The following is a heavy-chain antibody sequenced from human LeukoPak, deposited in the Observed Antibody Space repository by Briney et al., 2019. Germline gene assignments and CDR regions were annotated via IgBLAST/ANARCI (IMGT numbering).Heavy chain of an antibody. CDR1: GYTFTGYY. CDR3: ARGVLPGIAAAPYEFDP. CDR2: INPNSGGT. V-gene: IGHV1-2*02. Sequence: GASVKVSCKASGYTFTGYYMHWVRQAPGQGLEWMGWINPNSGGTNYAQKFQGRVTMTRDTPISTAYMELSRLRSDDTAVYYCARGVLPGIAAAPYEFDPWGQGTLVTVSS. D-gene: IGHD6-13*01. J-gene: IGHJ5*02.